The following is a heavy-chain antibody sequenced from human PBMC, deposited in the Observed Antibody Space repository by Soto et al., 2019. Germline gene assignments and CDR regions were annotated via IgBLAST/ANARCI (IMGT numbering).Heavy chain of an antibody. V-gene: IGHV3-23*01. CDR3: AKTVGGGSYFFQH. D-gene: IGHD1-26*01. CDR2: ISGSGGST. CDR1: GFTFSSYA. Sequence: EVQLLESGGGLVQPGGSLGLSCAASGFTFSSYAMSWVRQAPGKGLEWVSAISGSGGSTYYADSVKGRFTISRDNSKNTLYLQMNSLRAEDTAVYYCAKTVGGGSYFFQHWGQGTLVTVSS. J-gene: IGHJ1*01.